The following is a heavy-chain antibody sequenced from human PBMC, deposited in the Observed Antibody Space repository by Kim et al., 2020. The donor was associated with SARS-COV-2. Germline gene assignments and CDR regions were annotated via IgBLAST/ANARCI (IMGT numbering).Heavy chain of an antibody. D-gene: IGHD3-10*01. CDR1: GYSFTSYW. CDR3: ARRVRGGYWYFDL. Sequence: GESLKISCKGSGYSFTSYWIGWVRQMPGKGLEWMGIIYRGDSDTRYSPSFQGQVTISADKSISTDYLQWSSLKASDTAMYYCARRVRGGYWYFDLWGRGTLVTVSS. CDR2: IYRGDSDT. J-gene: IGHJ2*01. V-gene: IGHV5-51*01.